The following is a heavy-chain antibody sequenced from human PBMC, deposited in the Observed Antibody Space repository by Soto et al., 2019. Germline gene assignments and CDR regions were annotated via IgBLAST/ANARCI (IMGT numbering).Heavy chain of an antibody. D-gene: IGHD3-3*01. V-gene: IGHV5-51*01. Sequence: GESLKISCKGSGYSFTSYWIGWVRQMPGKGLEWMGIIYPGDSDTRYSPSFQGQVTISADKSISTAYLQWSSLKASDTAMYYCARQWYYDFWSGYYSFGPRDAFDIWSQGTMVTVSS. J-gene: IGHJ3*02. CDR3: ARQWYYDFWSGYYSFGPRDAFDI. CDR2: IYPGDSDT. CDR1: GYSFTSYW.